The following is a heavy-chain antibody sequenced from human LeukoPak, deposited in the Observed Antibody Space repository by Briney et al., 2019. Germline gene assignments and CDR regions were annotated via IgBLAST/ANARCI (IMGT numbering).Heavy chain of an antibody. Sequence: GGSLRLSCAASGFTFTSYAMSWVRQGPGKGLEWVSVISDSGGSTYYADSVKGRFTISRDNSKNTLYLQMNSLRADDTAVYYCAKRRWLGGIGVADPFDYWGQGTLVTVSS. V-gene: IGHV3-23*01. J-gene: IGHJ4*02. CDR1: GFTFTSYA. CDR3: AKRRWLGGIGVADPFDY. CDR2: ISDSGGST. D-gene: IGHD6-19*01.